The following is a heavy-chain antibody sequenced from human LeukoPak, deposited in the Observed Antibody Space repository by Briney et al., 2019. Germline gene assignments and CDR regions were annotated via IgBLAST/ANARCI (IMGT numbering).Heavy chain of an antibody. J-gene: IGHJ5*02. CDR2: INPSGGST. D-gene: IGHD3-22*01. CDR3: ARGRYYYDSSGYLDWFDP. Sequence: ASVKVSCKASGYTFTSNYINWVRQAPGQGLEWMGLINPSGGSTNYAQKCQGRLTMTRDTSTSTAYMELRSLRSDDTAVYYCARGRYYYDSSGYLDWFDPWGQGTLVTVSS. V-gene: IGHV1-46*01. CDR1: GYTFTSNY.